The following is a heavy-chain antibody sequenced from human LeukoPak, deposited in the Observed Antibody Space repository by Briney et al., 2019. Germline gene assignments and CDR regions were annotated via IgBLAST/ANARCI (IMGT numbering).Heavy chain of an antibody. Sequence: AGGSLRLSCAASGFTFSSYWMHWVRHAPGKGLVRVSRINSDGSSTSYADSVKGRFTISRDSAKNTLYLQMNSLRAEDTAVYYCARDLDGARGYWGQGTLVTVSS. V-gene: IGHV3-74*01. D-gene: IGHD4-17*01. CDR3: ARDLDGARGY. CDR1: GFTFSSYW. J-gene: IGHJ4*02. CDR2: INSDGSST.